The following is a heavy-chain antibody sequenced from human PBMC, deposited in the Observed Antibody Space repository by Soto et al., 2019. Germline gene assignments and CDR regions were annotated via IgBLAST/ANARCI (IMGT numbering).Heavy chain of an antibody. Sequence: GGSLRLSCAASGFTFSSYWMSWVRQAPGKGLEWVANIKQDGSEKYYVDSVKGRFTISRDNAKNSLYLQMNSLRAEDTAVYYCARDFGIAARPHHYYYMDVWGKGTTVTVSS. V-gene: IGHV3-7*01. CDR2: IKQDGSEK. CDR1: GFTFSSYW. J-gene: IGHJ6*03. CDR3: ARDFGIAARPHHYYYMDV. D-gene: IGHD6-6*01.